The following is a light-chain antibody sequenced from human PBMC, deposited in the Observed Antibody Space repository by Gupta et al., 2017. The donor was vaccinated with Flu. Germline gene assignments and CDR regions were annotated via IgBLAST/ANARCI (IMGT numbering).Light chain of an antibody. CDR2: DAS. J-gene: IGKJ4*01. V-gene: IGKV3-11*01. CDR1: QSVSSY. CDR3: QQRDTWPLA. Sequence: PATLSLSPGERATLSCRASQSVSSYLAWYQQKPGQAPRLFIYDASNRATGIPARFSGSGSGTDFTLTISSLEPEDFAVYYCQQRDTWPLAFGGGTKVEIK.